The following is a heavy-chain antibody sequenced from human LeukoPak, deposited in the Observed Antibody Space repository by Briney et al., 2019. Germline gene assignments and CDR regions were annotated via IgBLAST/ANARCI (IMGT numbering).Heavy chain of an antibody. CDR3: ARLLWFGELSLSYYFDY. CDR2: IYYSGST. D-gene: IGHD3-10*01. J-gene: IGHJ4*02. Sequence: SETLSLTCTVSGGSLSSYYWSWIRQPPGKGLEWIGYIYYSGSTNYNPSLQSRVTISVDTSKNQFSLKLSSVTAADTAVYYCARLLWFGELSLSYYFDYWGQGTLVTVSS. V-gene: IGHV4-59*08. CDR1: GGSLSSYY.